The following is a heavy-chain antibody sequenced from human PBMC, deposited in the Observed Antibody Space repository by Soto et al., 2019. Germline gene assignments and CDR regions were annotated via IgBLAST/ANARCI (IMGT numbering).Heavy chain of an antibody. V-gene: IGHV1-18*01. CDR1: GYTFSSYG. Sequence: QVQLVQSGGEVKKPGASVKVSCKACGYTFSSYGINWVRQAPGQGLEWLGWISPYDGNTKYAHILQGRVSMTTDTSPKTDDMEVRSLRSDDTAVYYSARGGYYDSSRSRNYHYYGMNVWGQGTTVTVSS. J-gene: IGHJ6*02. D-gene: IGHD3-9*01. CDR2: ISPYDGNT. CDR3: ARGGYYDSSRSRNYHYYGMNV.